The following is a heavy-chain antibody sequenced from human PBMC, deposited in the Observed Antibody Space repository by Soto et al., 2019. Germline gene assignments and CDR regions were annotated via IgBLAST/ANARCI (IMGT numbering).Heavy chain of an antibody. Sequence: QVQLVESGGGVVQPGRSLRLSCAASGFTFSSYAMHWVRQAPGKGLEWVAVISYDGSNKYYADSVKGRFTISRDNSKNTLYLQMNSLRAEDTAVYYCARDLGLTGTTRRAGWFDPWGQGTLVTVCS. D-gene: IGHD1-20*01. CDR3: ARDLGLTGTTRRAGWFDP. CDR2: ISYDGSNK. J-gene: IGHJ5*02. CDR1: GFTFSSYA. V-gene: IGHV3-30-3*01.